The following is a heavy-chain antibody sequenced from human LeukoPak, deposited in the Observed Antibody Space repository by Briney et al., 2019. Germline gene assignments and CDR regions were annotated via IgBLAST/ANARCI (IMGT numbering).Heavy chain of an antibody. V-gene: IGHV4-59*01. CDR2: FYYTGST. D-gene: IGHD1-26*01. CDR3: VRGGNWFDP. Sequence: SETLPLTCTVSGASISPYYWSWIRQPPGKGLEWIGYFYYTGSTDYNPSLKSRVTISLDTSKNQFSLRLSSVTAADTALYYCVRGGNWFDPWGQGTLVTVSS. J-gene: IGHJ5*02. CDR1: GASISPYY.